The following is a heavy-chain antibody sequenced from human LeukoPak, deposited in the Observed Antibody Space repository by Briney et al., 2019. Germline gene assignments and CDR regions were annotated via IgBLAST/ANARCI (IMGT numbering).Heavy chain of an antibody. V-gene: IGHV1-69*13. CDR1: GGTFSSYA. J-gene: IGHJ5*02. CDR3: ARSELPRVLYWFDP. CDR2: IIPIFGTA. D-gene: IGHD2-15*01. Sequence: ASVKASCKASGGTFSSYAISWVRQAPGQGLEWMGGIIPIFGTANYAQKFQGRVTITADESTSTAYMELSSLRSEDTAVYYCARSELPRVLYWFDPWGQGTLVTVSS.